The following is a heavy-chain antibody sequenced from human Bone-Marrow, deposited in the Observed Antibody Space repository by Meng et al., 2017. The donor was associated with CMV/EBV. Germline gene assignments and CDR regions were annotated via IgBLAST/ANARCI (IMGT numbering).Heavy chain of an antibody. Sequence: SCAASGFTFSSHWMTWVRQAPGKGLEWVANINQDGSQKNYVDSVKGRFTISRDNAKNSVFLQMNSLRAEDTAVYYCAWVVAAGRGMDVWGPGTTVTVSS. D-gene: IGHD6-13*01. CDR1: GFTFSSHW. J-gene: IGHJ6*02. CDR2: INQDGSQK. CDR3: AWVVAAGRGMDV. V-gene: IGHV3-7*04.